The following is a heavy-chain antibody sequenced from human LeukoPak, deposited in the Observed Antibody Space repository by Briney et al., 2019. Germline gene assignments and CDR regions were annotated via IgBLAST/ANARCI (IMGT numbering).Heavy chain of an antibody. D-gene: IGHD1-26*01. CDR2: ISSNGGST. V-gene: IGHV3-64*01. Sequence: PGGSLRLSCAASGFTFSSYAMHWARQAPGKGLEYVSAISSNGGSTYYANSVKGRFTISRDNSKNTLYLQMGSLRAEDMAVYYCATSIVGLTYDEHFQHWGQGTLVTVSS. CDR3: ATSIVGLTYDEHFQH. CDR1: GFTFSSYA. J-gene: IGHJ1*01.